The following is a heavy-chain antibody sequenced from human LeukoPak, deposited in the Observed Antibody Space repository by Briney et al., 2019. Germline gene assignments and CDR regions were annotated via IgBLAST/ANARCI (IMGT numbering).Heavy chain of an antibody. V-gene: IGHV3-7*01. J-gene: IGHJ4*02. CDR3: ARSTEYDILTGYLVAHR. CDR2: IHDDGIVT. CDR1: GFTFTAYA. Sequence: GGSLRLSCAASGFTFTAYAMSWFRQTPEKGLEWVANIHDDGIVTHYVDSVKGRFTISRDNANNSLYLQMNSLRAEDTAVYYCARSTEYDILTGYLVAHRWGQGTLVTVSS. D-gene: IGHD3-9*01.